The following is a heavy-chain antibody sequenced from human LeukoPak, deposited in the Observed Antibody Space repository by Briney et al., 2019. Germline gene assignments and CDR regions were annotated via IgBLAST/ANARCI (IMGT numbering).Heavy chain of an antibody. J-gene: IGHJ4*02. Sequence: GGSLRLSCAASGFTFSSSAMSWVRQAPGKGLEWVSAISNNGGYTYYADSVQGRFTISRDNSKSTLCLQMNSLRAEDTAVYYCVREGTSGYLKTYWGQGTLVTVSS. CDR1: GFTFSSSA. V-gene: IGHV3-23*01. CDR2: ISNNGGYT. CDR3: VREGTSGYLKTY. D-gene: IGHD3-3*01.